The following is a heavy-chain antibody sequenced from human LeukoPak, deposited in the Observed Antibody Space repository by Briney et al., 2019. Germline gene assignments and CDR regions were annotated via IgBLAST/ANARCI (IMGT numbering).Heavy chain of an antibody. V-gene: IGHV4-59*01. Sequence: SETLSLTCTVSGGSISSYYCSWIRQPPGKGLEWIGYIYYSGSTNYNPSLKSRVTISVDTSKNHFSLKLSSVTAADTAVYYCARTLVAATINWFDPWGQGTLVTVSS. D-gene: IGHD2-15*01. CDR1: GGSISSYY. CDR3: ARTLVAATINWFDP. J-gene: IGHJ5*02. CDR2: IYYSGST.